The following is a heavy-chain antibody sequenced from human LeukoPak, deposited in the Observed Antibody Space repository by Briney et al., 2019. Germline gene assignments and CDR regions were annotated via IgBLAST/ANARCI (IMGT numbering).Heavy chain of an antibody. V-gene: IGHV4-4*07. J-gene: IGHJ5*02. CDR3: ARDLGDYDSSGYYLNWFDP. CDR2: IYTSGST. Sequence: PSETLSLTCTVSGGSISSYYWSWIRQPAGKGLEWIGRIYTSGSTNYSPSLKSRVTISVDKSKNQFSLKLSSVTAADTAVYYCARDLGDYDSSGYYLNWFDPWGQGTLVTVSS. CDR1: GGSISSYY. D-gene: IGHD3-22*01.